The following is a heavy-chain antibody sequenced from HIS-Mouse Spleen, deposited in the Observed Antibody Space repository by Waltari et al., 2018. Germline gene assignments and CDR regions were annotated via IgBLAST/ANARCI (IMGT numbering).Heavy chain of an antibody. CDR2: IYYSGST. D-gene: IGHD6-13*01. Sequence: QLQLQESGPGLVNTSETLSLTCTVSVGHISSSSYYWGWIRQPPGKGLEWIGSIYYSGSTYYNPSLKSRVTISVDTSKNQFSLKLSSVTAADTAVYYCAREIPYSSSWYDWYFDLWGRGTLVTVSS. CDR3: AREIPYSSSWYDWYFDL. J-gene: IGHJ2*01. V-gene: IGHV4-39*07. CDR1: VGHISSSSYY.